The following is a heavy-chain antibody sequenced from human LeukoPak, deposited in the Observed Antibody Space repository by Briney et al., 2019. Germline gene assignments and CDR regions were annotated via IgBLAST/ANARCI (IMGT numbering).Heavy chain of an antibody. D-gene: IGHD2-2*01. V-gene: IGHV3-48*01. J-gene: IGHJ4*02. CDR2: ISSTSIT. Sequence: GGSLRLSCAASGFTFSDYSMNWVRQAPGRGLEWVSYISSTSITFYADSVRGRSTISRDNAKNSLHLQMNSLRAEDTAVYYCAKSAYRTSTSCPWIFDSWGQGTLVTVSS. CDR3: AKSAYRTSTSCPWIFDS. CDR1: GFTFSDYS.